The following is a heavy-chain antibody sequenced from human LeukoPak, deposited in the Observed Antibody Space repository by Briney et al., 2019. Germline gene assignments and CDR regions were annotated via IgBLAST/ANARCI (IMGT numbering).Heavy chain of an antibody. V-gene: IGHV5-51*01. CDR2: IYPGDSDT. J-gene: IGHJ3*02. D-gene: IGHD6-13*01. CDR1: GYSFNSYW. Sequence: GESLKISCKGSGYSFNSYWIGWVRQLPGKGLEWMGIIYPGDSDTRYSPSSQGQVTISADKSISTAYLQWSTLKASDTAMYYCAKKAAAVYDAFDIWGQGTLVTVSS. CDR3: AKKAAAVYDAFDI.